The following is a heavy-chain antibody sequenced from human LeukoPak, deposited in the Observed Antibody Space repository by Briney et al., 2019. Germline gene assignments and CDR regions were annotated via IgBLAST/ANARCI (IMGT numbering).Heavy chain of an antibody. Sequence: SETLSLTCTVSGGSIRTYYWSWIRQPPWKGLEWIGYIYTSGSTNYNPSLKSRVTISVDTSKNQFSLKLSSVTAADTAVYYCARRAPENFDYWGQGTLVTVSS. J-gene: IGHJ4*02. V-gene: IGHV4-4*09. CDR1: GGSIRTYY. CDR3: ARRAPENFDY. CDR2: IYTSGST. D-gene: IGHD1-14*01.